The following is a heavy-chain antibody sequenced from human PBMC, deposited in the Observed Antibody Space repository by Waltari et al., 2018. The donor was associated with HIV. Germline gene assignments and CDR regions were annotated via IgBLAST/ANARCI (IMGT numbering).Heavy chain of an antibody. J-gene: IGHJ4*02. Sequence: QVQLVQSGAEVKKPGASVRVSCKASGYSFTTYDINWMRQATGQGLEWMGWLSPNSGKTGYARKFQGRVTMTRNTSISTAYMELSTLRSEDTAVYYCARGLESGSYYAPFDYWSQGTLVTVSS. CDR3: ARGLESGSYYAPFDY. CDR2: LSPNSGKT. V-gene: IGHV1-8*01. CDR1: GYSFTTYD. D-gene: IGHD1-26*01.